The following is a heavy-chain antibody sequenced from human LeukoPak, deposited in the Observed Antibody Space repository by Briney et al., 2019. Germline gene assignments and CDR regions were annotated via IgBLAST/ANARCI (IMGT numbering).Heavy chain of an antibody. CDR3: AKDSRESSGHFPYYYYYHYGLDV. Sequence: GGALRLSWAVSGFIFSRSAMSWVRQAPGKGLEWVSAISGGGDDTSYADSARGRFTVSRDNSKNTLYLQMNSLRAEDTDVYYCAKDSRESSGHFPYYYYYHYGLDVWGQGTTVTVSS. CDR2: ISGGGDDT. CDR1: GFIFSRSA. D-gene: IGHD3-22*01. J-gene: IGHJ6*02. V-gene: IGHV3-23*01.